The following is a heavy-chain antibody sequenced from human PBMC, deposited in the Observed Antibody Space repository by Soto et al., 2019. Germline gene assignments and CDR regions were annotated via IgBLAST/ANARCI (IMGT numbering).Heavy chain of an antibody. D-gene: IGHD4-17*01. V-gene: IGHV4-39*02. CDR3: ARDYGDYQFDY. J-gene: IGHJ4*02. CDR1: GGSISSSSYY. Sequence: SETLSLTCTVSGGSISSSSYYWGWIRQPPGKGLEWIGNIYYRGTTYYNPSLKSRVTISVDTSKNQFSLKLASVTAADTAVYYCARDYGDYQFDYWGQGNLVTVSS. CDR2: IYYRGTT.